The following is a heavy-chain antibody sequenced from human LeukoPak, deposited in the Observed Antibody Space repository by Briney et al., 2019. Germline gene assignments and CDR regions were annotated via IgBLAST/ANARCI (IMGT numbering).Heavy chain of an antibody. CDR2: INPSGGST. CDR3: ARALSSSSWFDY. V-gene: IGHV1-46*01. J-gene: IGHJ4*02. CDR1: GGTFSSYA. D-gene: IGHD6-13*01. Sequence: GASVKVSCKASGGTFSSYAISWVRQAPGQGLEWMGIINPSGGSTSYAQKFQGRVTMTRDTSTSTVYMELSSLRSEDTAVYYCARALSSSSWFDYWGQGTLVTVSS.